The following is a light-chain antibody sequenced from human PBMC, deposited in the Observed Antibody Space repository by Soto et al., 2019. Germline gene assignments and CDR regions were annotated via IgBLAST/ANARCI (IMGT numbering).Light chain of an antibody. CDR1: QSISSW. CDR2: DAS. J-gene: IGKJ1*01. CDR3: QQYETFSGT. Sequence: DIQVTQSPSTLSSSVGYRFTITCLASQSISSWLAWYQQKPGKAPKLLIYDASSLESGVPSRFSGSGSGTKFTLTIASLQPDDFATYYCQQYETFSGTFGPGTKVDIK. V-gene: IGKV1-5*01.